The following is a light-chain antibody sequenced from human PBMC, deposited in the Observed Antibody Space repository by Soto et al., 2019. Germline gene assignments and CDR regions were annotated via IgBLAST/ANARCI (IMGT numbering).Light chain of an antibody. Sequence: QSVLTQPPSASGSPGQSVTISCTGTSSDVGGYNYVSWYQQHPGKAPKLLIYEVIKRPPGVPDRFSASRSGNTASLTVSGLQAEDEADYYCSSYAGSNTPYVFGTGTKVTVL. CDR3: SSYAGSNTPYV. J-gene: IGLJ1*01. V-gene: IGLV2-8*01. CDR2: EVI. CDR1: SSDVGGYNY.